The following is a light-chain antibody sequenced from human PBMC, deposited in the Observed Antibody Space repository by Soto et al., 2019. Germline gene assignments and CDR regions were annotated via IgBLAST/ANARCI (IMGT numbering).Light chain of an antibody. CDR3: QQYGSSPWT. CDR1: QSVTSTH. J-gene: IGKJ1*01. V-gene: IGKV3-20*01. CDR2: AAS. Sequence: EIVLTQSPGTLSLSPGERATLSCRASQSVTSTHLAWYQQKPGKAPRLLIYAASSRATGIPDMFSGSGSGTGFTLTISRLEPEDFAVYYCQQYGSSPWTFGQGTKVEIK.